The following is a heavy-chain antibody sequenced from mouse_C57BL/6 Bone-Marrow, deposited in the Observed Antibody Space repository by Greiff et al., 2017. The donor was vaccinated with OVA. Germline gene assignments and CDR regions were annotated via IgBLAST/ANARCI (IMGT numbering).Heavy chain of an antibody. Sequence: QVQLQQSGAELAKPGASVKLSCKASGYTFTSYWMHWVKQRPGKGLEWIGYINPSSGYTKYNQKFKDKAKLTADKSSSTAYMQLSSLTYEDSAVYYCARRRLKGDYFDYWGQGTSLTVSS. CDR2: INPSSGYT. J-gene: IGHJ2*02. CDR3: ARRRLKGDYFDY. V-gene: IGHV1-7*01. CDR1: GYTFTSYW.